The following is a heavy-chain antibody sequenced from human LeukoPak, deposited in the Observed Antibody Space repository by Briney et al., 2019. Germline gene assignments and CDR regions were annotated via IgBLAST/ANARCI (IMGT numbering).Heavy chain of an antibody. J-gene: IGHJ4*02. D-gene: IGHD6-6*01. V-gene: IGHV4-39*01. CDR2: TYYSGST. Sequence: SETLSLTCTVSGGSISSSSYFWRCIRQAPGRGLEWIGSTYYSGSTYYNPSLNSRVTIPVDTSKNQFYLKLSSVTAADTAVYYCVRPRTYSRSPIQYWGQGTLVTVSS. CDR1: GGSISSSSYF. CDR3: VRPRTYSRSPIQY.